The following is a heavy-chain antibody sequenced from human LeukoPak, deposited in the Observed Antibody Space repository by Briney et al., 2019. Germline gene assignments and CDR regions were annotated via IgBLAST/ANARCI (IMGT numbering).Heavy chain of an antibody. V-gene: IGHV3-74*01. J-gene: IGHJ4*02. CDR1: GFTFSNYC. Sequence: PGGSLRLSCTASGFTFSNYCMHWVRQTPGKGLIWVSRICPGGTITNYADSVKGRFTISRDDAKNKMFLQMNSLRADDTAVYYCVRDFRSADYWGQGILVTVSS. CDR2: ICPGGTIT. CDR3: VRDFRSADY.